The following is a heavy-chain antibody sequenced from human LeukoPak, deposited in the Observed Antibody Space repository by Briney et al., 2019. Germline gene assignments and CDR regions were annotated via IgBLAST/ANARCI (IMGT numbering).Heavy chain of an antibody. CDR2: INGDGSST. J-gene: IGHJ4*02. D-gene: IGHD6-6*01. Sequence: SGGSLRLSCAASGFTFSNYWMHWVRQAPGKGLVWVSRINGDGSSTSYADSVRGRVTISRDYAKNTLYLQMISLRAEDTAVYYCARGSSSNPYYYEYWGQGTLVTVSS. CDR1: GFTFSNYW. V-gene: IGHV3-74*01. CDR3: ARGSSSNPYYYEY.